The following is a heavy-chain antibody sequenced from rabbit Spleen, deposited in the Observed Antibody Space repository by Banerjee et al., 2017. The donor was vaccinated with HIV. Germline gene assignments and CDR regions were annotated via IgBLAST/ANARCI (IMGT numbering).Heavy chain of an antibody. CDR3: ARDLTSVVGWNFNL. CDR2: IVPIFGVT. CDR1: GFSFSGSGY. D-gene: IGHD1-1*01. Sequence: QEQLVESGGGLVQPEGSLTLTCTASGFSFSGSGYMCWVRQAPGKGLEWIGYIVPIFGVTYYANWVNGRFTISSHNAQNTLYLQLNSLTAADTATYFCARDLTSVVGWNFNLWGPGTLVTVS. V-gene: IGHV1S45*01. J-gene: IGHJ4*01.